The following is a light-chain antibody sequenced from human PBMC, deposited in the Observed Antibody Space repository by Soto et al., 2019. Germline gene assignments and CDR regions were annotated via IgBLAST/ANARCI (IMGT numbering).Light chain of an antibody. CDR2: GAS. CDR1: QSVSSTY. V-gene: IGKV3-20*01. J-gene: IGKJ5*01. CDR3: QQYGDSPIT. Sequence: EIATLSCRASQSVSSTYLAWYQQKYGQAPRHLIYGASSRATGIPDRFSGSGSGTDFTLTISRLEPEDFAVYYCQQYGDSPITFGQGTRLEIK.